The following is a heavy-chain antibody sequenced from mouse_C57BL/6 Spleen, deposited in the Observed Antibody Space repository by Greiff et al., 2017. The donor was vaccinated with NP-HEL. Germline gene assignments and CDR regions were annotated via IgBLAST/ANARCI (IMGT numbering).Heavy chain of an antibody. Sequence: EVQGVESGGGLVQPGGSLSLSCAASGFTFTDYYMSWVRQPPGKALEWLGFIRNKANGYTTEYSASVKGRFTISRDNSQSILYLQMNALRAEDSATYYCARHITTASWYFDVWGTGTTVTVSS. CDR3: ARHITTASWYFDV. J-gene: IGHJ1*03. D-gene: IGHD1-2*01. V-gene: IGHV7-3*01. CDR2: IRNKANGYTT. CDR1: GFTFTDYY.